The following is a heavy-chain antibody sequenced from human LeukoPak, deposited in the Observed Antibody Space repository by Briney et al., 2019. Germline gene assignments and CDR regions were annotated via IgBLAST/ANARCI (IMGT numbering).Heavy chain of an antibody. V-gene: IGHV3-23*01. CDR2: ISGSGGST. CDR3: AKDPYCGGDCYSLSPFDP. J-gene: IGHJ5*02. CDR1: GFTFSSYA. Sequence: GGSLRLSCAASGFTFSSYATSWVRQAPGKGLEWVSAISGSGGSTYYADSVKGRFTISRDNSKNTLYLQMNSLRAEDTAVYYCAKDPYCGGDCYSLSPFDPWGQGTLVTVSS. D-gene: IGHD2-21*01.